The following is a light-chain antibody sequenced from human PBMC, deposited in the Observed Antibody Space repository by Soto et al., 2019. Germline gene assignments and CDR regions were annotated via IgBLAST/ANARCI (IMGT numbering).Light chain of an antibody. V-gene: IGLV2-14*01. CDR2: EVR. Sequence: QSVLTQPASVSGSPGQSITISCAGTMRDVGAYNLVSWYQQHPGRAPQLIIYEVRNRPSGISFRFSGSKSGNTASLTISGLQAEDEADYHCSSYKSKSSLIFGGGTKVTVL. CDR3: SSYKSKSSLI. J-gene: IGLJ2*01. CDR1: MRDVGAYNL.